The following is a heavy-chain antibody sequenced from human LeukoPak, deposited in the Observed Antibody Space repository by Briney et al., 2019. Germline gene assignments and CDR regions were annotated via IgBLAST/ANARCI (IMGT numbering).Heavy chain of an antibody. CDR2: INPSGGST. D-gene: IGHD3-22*01. V-gene: IGHV1-46*01. J-gene: IGHJ3*02. CDR1: GHTFTSYY. CDR3: ARERVADSSGYYYGRNAFDI. Sequence: ASVKVSCKASGHTFTSYYMHWVRQAPGQGLEWMGIINPSGGSTSYAQKFQGRVTMTRDTSTSTVYMELSSLRSEDTAVYYCARERVADSSGYYYGRNAFDIWGQGTMVTVSS.